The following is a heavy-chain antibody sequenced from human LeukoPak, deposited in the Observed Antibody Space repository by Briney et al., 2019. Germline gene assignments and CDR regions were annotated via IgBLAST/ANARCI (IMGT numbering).Heavy chain of an antibody. D-gene: IGHD2-15*01. CDR2: ISYDGSNK. Sequence: GGPLRLSCAASGFTFSSYAMHWVRQAPGKGLEWVAVISYDGSNKYYADSVKGRFTISRDNSKNTLYLQMNSLRAEDTAVYYCAKDQAYCSGGSCYSHYFDYWGQGTLVTVSS. CDR1: GFTFSSYA. CDR3: AKDQAYCSGGSCYSHYFDY. V-gene: IGHV3-30-3*01. J-gene: IGHJ4*02.